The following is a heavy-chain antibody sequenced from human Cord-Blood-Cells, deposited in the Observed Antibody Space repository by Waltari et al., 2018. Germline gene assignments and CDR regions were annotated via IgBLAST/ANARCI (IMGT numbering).Heavy chain of an antibody. CDR2: INHSGST. V-gene: IGHV4-34*01. CDR3: ARKSKAGDRSAFDI. Sequence: QVQLQQWGAGPLKPSETLSLTCAVYGGSFSGYYWSCILPPPGKGREWSGEINHSGSTNYNPSLKSRVTISVDTSKNQFSLKLSSVTAADTAVYYCARKSKAGDRSAFDIWGQGTMVTDSS. D-gene: IGHD7-27*01. CDR1: GGSFSGYY. J-gene: IGHJ3*02.